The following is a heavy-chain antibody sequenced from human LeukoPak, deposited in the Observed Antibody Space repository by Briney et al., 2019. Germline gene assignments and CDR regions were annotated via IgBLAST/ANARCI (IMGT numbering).Heavy chain of an antibody. CDR1: GGSISSSSYY. J-gene: IGHJ4*02. Sequence: SETLSLTCTVSGGSISSSSYYWGWIRQPPGNGLEWIGSIYYSGSTYYNPSLKSRVTISVDTSKNQFSLKLSSVTAADTAVYYCARLSGYYDSSGPIDYWGQGTLVTVSS. CDR3: ARLSGYYDSSGPIDY. CDR2: IYYSGST. D-gene: IGHD3-22*01. V-gene: IGHV4-39*01.